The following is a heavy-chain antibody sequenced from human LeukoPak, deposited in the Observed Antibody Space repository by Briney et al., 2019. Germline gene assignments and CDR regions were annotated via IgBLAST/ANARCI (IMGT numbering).Heavy chain of an antibody. V-gene: IGHV3-21*01. Sequence: GGSLRLSCAASGFTFSSYSMNWVRQAPGKGLEWVSSISSSSSYIYYADSVKGRFTISRDNAKNSLYLQMNSLRAEDTAVYYCARDDNFYYYYYMDVWGKGTTVTVSS. CDR3: ARDDNFYYYYYMDV. J-gene: IGHJ6*03. CDR1: GFTFSSYS. CDR2: ISSSSSYI.